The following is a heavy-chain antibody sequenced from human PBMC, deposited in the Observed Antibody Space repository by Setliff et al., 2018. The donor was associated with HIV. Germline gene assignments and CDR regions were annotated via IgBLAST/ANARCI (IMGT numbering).Heavy chain of an antibody. D-gene: IGHD2-2*02. V-gene: IGHV1-3*01. J-gene: IGHJ2*01. CDR3: ARGGYCSSSTCYTVSHSNIRPGRRLSGCSFADTACSWNCL. CDR1: GYTFTGYA. Sequence: ASVKVSCKASGYTFTGYAMHWVRQAPGQRLEWMGWINAGNGNTIYSQKFQGRVTITRDTSASTAYMELSSLRSEDTAVYYCARGGYCSSSTCYTVSHSNIRPGRRLSGCSFADTACSWNCLW. CDR2: INAGNGNT.